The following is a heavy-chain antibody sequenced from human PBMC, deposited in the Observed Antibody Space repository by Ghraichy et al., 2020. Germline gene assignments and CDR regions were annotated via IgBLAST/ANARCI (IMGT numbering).Heavy chain of an antibody. D-gene: IGHD3-22*01. CDR1: GFTFSSYA. Sequence: GGSLRLSCAASGFTFSSYAMSWVRQAPGKGLEWVSAISGSGGSTYYADSVKGRFTISRDNFKNTLYLQMNSLRAEDTAVYYCAKDLGNYYDSSGPYYGMDVWGQGTTVTVSS. CDR2: ISGSGGST. J-gene: IGHJ6*02. CDR3: AKDLGNYYDSSGPYYGMDV. V-gene: IGHV3-23*01.